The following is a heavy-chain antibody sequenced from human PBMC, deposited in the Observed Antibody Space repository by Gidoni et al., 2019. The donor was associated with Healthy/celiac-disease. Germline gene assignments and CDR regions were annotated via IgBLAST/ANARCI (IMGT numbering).Heavy chain of an antibody. Sequence: EVQLVESGGGLVQPGGSLKLSCAASGFTFSGSAMHWVRQASGKGLEWVGRIRSKANSYATAYAASVKGRFTISRDDLKNTAYLQMNSLKTEDTAVYYCTSLVGMYGDYRSVYFDYWGQGTLVTVSS. CDR3: TSLVGMYGDYRSVYFDY. CDR1: GFTFSGSA. CDR2: IRSKANSYAT. J-gene: IGHJ4*02. V-gene: IGHV3-73*02. D-gene: IGHD4-17*01.